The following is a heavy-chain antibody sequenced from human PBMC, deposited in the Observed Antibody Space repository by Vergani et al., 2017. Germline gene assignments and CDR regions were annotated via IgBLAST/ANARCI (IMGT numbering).Heavy chain of an antibody. V-gene: IGHV1-69*01. CDR2: IIPIFGTA. Sequence: QVQLVQSGAEVKKPGSSVKVSCKASGGTFSSYAISWVRQAPGQGLEWMGGIIPIFGTANYAQKFQGRVTITADESTSTAYMELSSLRSEDTAVYYCARDPITPGYCSVGSCRLAGEDYWGQGTLVTVSS. D-gene: IGHD2-15*01. CDR1: GGTFSSYA. J-gene: IGHJ4*02. CDR3: ARDPITPGYCSVGSCRLAGEDY.